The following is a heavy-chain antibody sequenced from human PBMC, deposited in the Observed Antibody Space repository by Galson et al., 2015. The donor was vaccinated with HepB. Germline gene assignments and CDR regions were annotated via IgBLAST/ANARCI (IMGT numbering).Heavy chain of an antibody. CDR1: GYTFTGYF. D-gene: IGHD5-18*01. V-gene: IGHV1-2*02. CDR2: INPNSGGT. Sequence: SVKVSCKASGYTFTGYFMHWVRQAPGHGLEWMGWINPNSGGTKYAQNFQDRVTMTRDTSISTAYMEVSRLRSDDTAVYYCARDRIQFWFGRDFDYWGQGTLVTVSS. CDR3: ARDRIQFWFGRDFDY. J-gene: IGHJ4*02.